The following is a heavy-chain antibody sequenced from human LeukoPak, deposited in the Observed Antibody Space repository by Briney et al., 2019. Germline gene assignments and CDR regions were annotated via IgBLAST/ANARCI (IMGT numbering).Heavy chain of an antibody. Sequence: GGSLRLSCAASGFTFSSYWMNWARQAPGKGLEWVASINHNGNVNYYVDSVKGRFTISRDNAKNSLYLQMNSLRAEDTAVYYCARAQKLDVWGQGTTVTVSS. CDR3: ARAQKLDV. CDR1: GFTFSSYW. CDR2: INHNGNVN. V-gene: IGHV3-7*01. J-gene: IGHJ6*02.